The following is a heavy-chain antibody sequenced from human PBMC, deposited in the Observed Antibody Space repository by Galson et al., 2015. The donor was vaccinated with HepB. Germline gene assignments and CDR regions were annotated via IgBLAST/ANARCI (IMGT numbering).Heavy chain of an antibody. CDR2: IVVGSGNT. V-gene: IGHV1-58*01. J-gene: IGHJ4*02. CDR1: GFTFTSSA. Sequence: SVKVSCKASGFTFTSSAVQWVRQARGQRLEWIGWIVVGSGNTNYTQKFQERVTITRDMSTSTAYMELSSLRSEDTAVYYCAAEFSTRVYSSSFFFSDYWGQGTLVTVSS. CDR3: AAEFSTRVYSSSFFFSDY. D-gene: IGHD6-6*01.